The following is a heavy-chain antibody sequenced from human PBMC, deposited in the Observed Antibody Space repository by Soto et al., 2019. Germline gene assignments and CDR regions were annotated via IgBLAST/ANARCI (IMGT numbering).Heavy chain of an antibody. CDR1: GYTFTSYG. V-gene: IGHV1-18*01. CDR3: ARGIAISGVVTPHYYYYYMDV. Sequence: ASVKVSCKASGYTFTSYGISWVRQAPGQGLEWMGWISAYNGNTNYAQKLQGRVTMTTDTSTSTAYMELRSLRSDDTAVYYCARGIAISGVVTPHYYYYYMDVWGKGTTLTVSS. CDR2: ISAYNGNT. D-gene: IGHD3-3*01. J-gene: IGHJ6*03.